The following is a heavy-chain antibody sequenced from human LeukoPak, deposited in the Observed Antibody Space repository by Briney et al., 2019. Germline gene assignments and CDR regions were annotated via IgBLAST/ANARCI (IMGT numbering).Heavy chain of an antibody. CDR2: SRNKAKSYTT. J-gene: IGHJ4*02. CDR1: GFTFSDHF. CDR3: ARVGSVAGSDYLDY. V-gene: IGHV3-72*01. Sequence: SGGSLRLSCAVSGFTFSDHFLDWVRQAPGKGLEWVGRSRNKAKSYTTEYGASVKGRFTISRDDSKSTLYLQINSLKTEDTAVYYCARVGSVAGSDYLDYWGQGTLVTVSS. D-gene: IGHD6-19*01.